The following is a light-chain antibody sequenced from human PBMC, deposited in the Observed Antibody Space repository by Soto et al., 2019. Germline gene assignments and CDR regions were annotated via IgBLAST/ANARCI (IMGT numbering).Light chain of an antibody. CDR1: NSDVGGYDY. CDR3: SSFTGSTTWV. J-gene: IGLJ3*02. Sequence: QSVLTQPASVSGSPGQSITISCTGTNSDVGGYDYVSWYQQHPGKAPKLLIYDVSKRPSGLSNRFSGSKSGNTASLTISGLRTEDEADYYCSSFTGSTTWVFGGVTKVTVL. V-gene: IGLV2-14*03. CDR2: DVS.